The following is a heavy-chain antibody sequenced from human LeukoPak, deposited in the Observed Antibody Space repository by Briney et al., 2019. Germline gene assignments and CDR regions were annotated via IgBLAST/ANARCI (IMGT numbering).Heavy chain of an antibody. V-gene: IGHV3-53*01. CDR2: IYSGGST. CDR1: GFTVSSNY. Sequence: GGSLRLSCAASGFTVSSNYMSWVRQAPGKGLEWVSVIYSGGSTYYADSVKGRFTISRDNSKNTLYLQMNSLRAEDTAVYYCARGLSGYSSGWVQAIFFDIWGQGTMVTVSS. D-gene: IGHD6-19*01. CDR3: ARGLSGYSSGWVQAIFFDI. J-gene: IGHJ3*02.